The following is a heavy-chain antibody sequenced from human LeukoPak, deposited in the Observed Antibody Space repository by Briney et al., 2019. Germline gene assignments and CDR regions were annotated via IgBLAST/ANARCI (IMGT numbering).Heavy chain of an antibody. V-gene: IGHV3-7*01. J-gene: IGHJ5*02. D-gene: IGHD3-10*01. CDR1: GFTFSVYW. CDR2: IKEDGSEK. Sequence: GGSLRLSCVASGFTFSVYWMSWVRQAPGKGLEWVANIKEDGSEKYYVDSVKGRFTISRDNAKNSLYLQMSSLRAEDTAVYYCARGGSWFAPWGQGTLVTISS. CDR3: ARGGSWFAP.